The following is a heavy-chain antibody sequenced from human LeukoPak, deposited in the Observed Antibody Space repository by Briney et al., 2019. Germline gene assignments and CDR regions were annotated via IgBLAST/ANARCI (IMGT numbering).Heavy chain of an antibody. CDR1: GGSVSSISHY. J-gene: IGHJ5*02. Sequence: SETLSLTCTVSGGSVSSISHYWSWIRQPPGKGLEWIGYIYYSGSNNYNPSLKSRVTISVDKSKNQFSLKLSSVTAADTAVYYCARAVTYNWFDPWGQGTLVTVSS. CDR3: ARAVTYNWFDP. CDR2: IYYSGSN. D-gene: IGHD2-21*02. V-gene: IGHV4-61*05.